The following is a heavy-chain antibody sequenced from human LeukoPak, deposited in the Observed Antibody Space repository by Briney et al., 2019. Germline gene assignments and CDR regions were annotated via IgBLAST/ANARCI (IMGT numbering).Heavy chain of an antibody. CDR1: GGSISSYD. V-gene: IGHV4-59*08. D-gene: IGHD6-13*01. CDR3: ARVDGSSWYADY. Sequence: SETLSLTCTVSGGSISSYDWSWIRQPPGKGLEWVGYIYYGGSTNYNPSLKSRVTISVDTSKNQFSLKLSSVTAADTAVYYCARVDGSSWYADYWGQGTLVTVSS. J-gene: IGHJ4*02. CDR2: IYYGGST.